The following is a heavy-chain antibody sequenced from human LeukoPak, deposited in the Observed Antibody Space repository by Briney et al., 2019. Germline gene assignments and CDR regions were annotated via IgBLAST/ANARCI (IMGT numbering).Heavy chain of an antibody. CDR1: EFSVGSNY. Sequence: GGSLRLSCAASEFSVGSNYMTWVRQAPGKGLEWVSLIYSGGSTYYADSVKGRFTISRDNAKSSLYLQMNSLRAEDTAVYYCARSPLADYFDYWGQGTLVTVSS. CDR2: IYSGGST. CDR3: ARSPLADYFDY. J-gene: IGHJ4*02. V-gene: IGHV3-66*01. D-gene: IGHD3-3*02.